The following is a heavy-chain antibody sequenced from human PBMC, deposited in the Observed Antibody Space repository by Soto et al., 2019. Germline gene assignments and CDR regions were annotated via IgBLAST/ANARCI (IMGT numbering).Heavy chain of an antibody. Sequence: QLQLQESGPGLVKPSETLTLTCTVSGGSIRSYYWSWIRQPPGKGLEWIGYIYYSGSTNYNPSLKSRVTISVDTSKNQFSLNLSSVTAADTAVYYCARRYGDGFDYWGQGTLVTVSS. CDR3: ARRYGDGFDY. CDR2: IYYSGST. J-gene: IGHJ4*02. D-gene: IGHD4-17*01. V-gene: IGHV4-59*08. CDR1: GGSIRSYY.